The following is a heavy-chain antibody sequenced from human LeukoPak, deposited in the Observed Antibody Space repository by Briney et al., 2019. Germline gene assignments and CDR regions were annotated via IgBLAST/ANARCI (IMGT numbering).Heavy chain of an antibody. CDR2: IYYSGST. CDR1: GGSISSYY. Sequence: SETLSLTCTVSGGSISSYYWSWIRQPPGKGLVWIGYIYYSGSTNYNPSLKSRVTISVDTSKNQFSLKLSSVTAADTAVYYCAAYSGYELDWFDPWGQGTLVTVSS. V-gene: IGHV4-59*01. CDR3: AAYSGYELDWFDP. J-gene: IGHJ5*02. D-gene: IGHD5-12*01.